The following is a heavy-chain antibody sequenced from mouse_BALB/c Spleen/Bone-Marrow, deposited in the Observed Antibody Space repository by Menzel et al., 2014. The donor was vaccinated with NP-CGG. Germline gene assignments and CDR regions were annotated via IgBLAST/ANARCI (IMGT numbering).Heavy chain of an antibody. V-gene: IGHV1-82*01. Sequence: VKLVESGPELVKPGASVKISCKASGYAFSSSWMNWVKQRPGQGLEWIGRIFPGDGDTYYNGKFKGKATLTADKSSSTAYMQLSSLTSVDSAVYFCARSDGYRAMDYWGQGTSVTVFS. J-gene: IGHJ4*01. CDR1: GYAFSSSW. CDR3: ARSDGYRAMDY. CDR2: IFPGDGDT. D-gene: IGHD2-3*01.